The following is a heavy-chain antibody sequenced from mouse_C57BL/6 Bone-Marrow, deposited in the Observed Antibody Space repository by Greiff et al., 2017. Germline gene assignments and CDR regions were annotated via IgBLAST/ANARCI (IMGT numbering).Heavy chain of an antibody. V-gene: IGHV5-2*01. D-gene: IGHD1-1*01. CDR3: ARGGLDYGSSYWYFDV. Sequence: EVKVVESGGGLVQPGESLKLSCESNEYEFPSHDMSWVRKTPEKRLELVAAINSDGGSTYYPDTMERRFIISRDNTKKTLYLQMSSLRSEDTALYYCARGGLDYGSSYWYFDVWGTGTTVTVSS. CDR2: INSDGGST. J-gene: IGHJ1*03. CDR1: EYEFPSHD.